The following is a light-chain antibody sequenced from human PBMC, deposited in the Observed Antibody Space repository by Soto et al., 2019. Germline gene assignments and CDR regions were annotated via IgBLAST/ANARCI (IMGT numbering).Light chain of an antibody. J-gene: IGKJ1*01. V-gene: IGKV1-5*03. CDR3: QQYNGNSRT. CDR1: QSIDNW. Sequence: DIQVTQSPSTLSASVGDRVTITCRASQSIDNWLAWYQHKPGKAPKLLIFKASALESGVPSRFSGSGSGTEFTFTISSLQPDDFATYYCQQYNGNSRTFGQGTKVDIK. CDR2: KAS.